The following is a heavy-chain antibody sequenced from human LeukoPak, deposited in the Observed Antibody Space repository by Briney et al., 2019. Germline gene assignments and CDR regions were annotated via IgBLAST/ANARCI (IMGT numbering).Heavy chain of an antibody. Sequence: PSETLSLPCTVSGGSVSTSDYYWRWIRQSPVKGLEWIGDVFYTGKTNYNPSLTVRATISIHTSKNQFSLKLPYVTAADSALYYRARVFDSWGQGTLVTVSS. CDR1: GGSVSTSDYY. CDR3: ARVFDS. J-gene: IGHJ4*02. V-gene: IGHV4-39*07. CDR2: VFYTGKT.